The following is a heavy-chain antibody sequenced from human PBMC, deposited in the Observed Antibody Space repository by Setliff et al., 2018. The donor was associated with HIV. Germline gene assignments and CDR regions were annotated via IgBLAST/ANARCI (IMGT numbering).Heavy chain of an antibody. Sequence: SETLSLTCAVYGGSFSGYYWSWIRQPPGKGLEWIGEINHDRTTNYSPSLKSRVTISVDTSKNQFSLTLNSVTAAGTAVYYCARGSRQLTIFGVVFKTNYYFMDVWGKGTAVTVSS. CDR2: INHDRTT. J-gene: IGHJ6*03. CDR1: GGSFSGYY. CDR3: ARGSRQLTIFGVVFKTNYYFMDV. D-gene: IGHD3-3*01. V-gene: IGHV4-34*01.